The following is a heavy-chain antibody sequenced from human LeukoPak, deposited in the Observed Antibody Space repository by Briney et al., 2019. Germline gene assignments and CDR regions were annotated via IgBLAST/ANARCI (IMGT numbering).Heavy chain of an antibody. CDR3: ARDSPVA. J-gene: IGHJ5*02. CDR2: IYYSRST. CDR1: GGSISNYY. Sequence: SETLSLTCTVSGGSISNYYWSWIRQPPGKGLEWIEYIYYSRSTNYNPSLKSRVTISVDTSKSQFSLKLSSVTAADTAVYCCARDSPVAWGQGTLVTVSS. V-gene: IGHV4-59*01.